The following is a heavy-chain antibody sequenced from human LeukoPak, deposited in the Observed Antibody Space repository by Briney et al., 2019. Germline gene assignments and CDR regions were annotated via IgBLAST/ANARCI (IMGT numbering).Heavy chain of an antibody. Sequence: ASETLSLTCAVYGVSFSGYCWSWIRQPPGKGLEWIGEINHSGSTNYNPSLKSRVTISVDTSKNQFSLKLSSVTAADTAVYYCARLTNLRWFDPWGQGTLVTVSS. J-gene: IGHJ5*02. D-gene: IGHD1/OR15-1a*01. CDR1: GVSFSGYC. CDR2: INHSGST. V-gene: IGHV4-34*01. CDR3: ARLTNLRWFDP.